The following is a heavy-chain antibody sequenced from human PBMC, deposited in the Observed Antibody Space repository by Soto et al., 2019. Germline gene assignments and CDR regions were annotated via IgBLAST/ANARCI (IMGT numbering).Heavy chain of an antibody. D-gene: IGHD2-15*01. CDR3: ASATLLTFDWLDS. Sequence: GGSLRLSCVVSGFTFSMYWMHWVRQVPGQSPLWGSRSSDDGTTTNYADSMRGRLTISRDNGKNSVYVQMHRLTPDDTVVSYGASATLLTFDWLDSWRQASLVTI. V-gene: IGHV3-74*01. CDR1: GFTFSMYW. J-gene: IGHJ4*02. CDR2: SSDDGTTT.